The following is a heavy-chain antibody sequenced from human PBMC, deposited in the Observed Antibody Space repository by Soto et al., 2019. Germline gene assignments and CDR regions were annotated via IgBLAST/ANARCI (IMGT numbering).Heavy chain of an antibody. CDR2: IYYSGST. CDR3: AIGGSFEYSSSSFDY. Sequence: PSETLSLTCTVSGGSVSSGSYYWSWIRQPPGKGLEWIGYIYYSGSTNYNSSLKSRVTISVDTSKNQFSLKLSSVTAADTAVYYCAIGGSFEYSSSSFDYWGQGTLVTVSS. D-gene: IGHD6-6*01. CDR1: GGSVSSGSYY. J-gene: IGHJ4*02. V-gene: IGHV4-61*01.